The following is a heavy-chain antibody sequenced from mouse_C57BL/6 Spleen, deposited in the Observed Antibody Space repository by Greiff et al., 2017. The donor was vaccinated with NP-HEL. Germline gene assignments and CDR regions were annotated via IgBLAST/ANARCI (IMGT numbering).Heavy chain of an antibody. Sequence: QVQLQQPGAELVRPGSSVKLSCKASGYTFTSYWMHWVKQRPIQGLEWIGNIDPSDSETHYNQKFKDKATLTVDKSSSTAYMQLSSLTSEDSAVYYCARGEDYGNCVDWYFDVWGTGTTVTVSS. CDR3: ARGEDYGNCVDWYFDV. CDR1: GYTFTSYW. V-gene: IGHV1-52*01. CDR2: IDPSDSET. D-gene: IGHD2-1*01. J-gene: IGHJ1*03.